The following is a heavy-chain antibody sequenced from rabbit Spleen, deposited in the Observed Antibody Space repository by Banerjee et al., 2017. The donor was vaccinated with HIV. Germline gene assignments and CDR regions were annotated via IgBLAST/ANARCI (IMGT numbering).Heavy chain of an antibody. Sequence: QQLVESGGGLVKPGASLTLTCTASGVSFSSSSYMCWVRQAPGKGLEWIACIDTGSSGFTYFATWAKGRFTISKTSSTTVTLQLTRLTAADTATYFCARDTSSSFSSYGMDLWGPETLDTVS. D-gene: IGHD1-1*01. J-gene: IGHJ6*01. CDR2: IDTGSSGFT. V-gene: IGHV1S40*01. CDR1: GVSFSSSSY. CDR3: ARDTSSSFSSYGMDL.